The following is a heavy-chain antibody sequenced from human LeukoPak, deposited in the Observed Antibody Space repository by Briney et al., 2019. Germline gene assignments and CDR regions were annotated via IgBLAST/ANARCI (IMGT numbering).Heavy chain of an antibody. Sequence: ASVKVSCKVSGYTLTELSMHWVRQAPGKGLEWMGEIIPIFGTANYAQKFQGRVTITADESTSTAYMELSSLRSEDTAVYYCARAIYLGAFDIWGQGTMVTVSS. CDR2: IIPIFGTA. J-gene: IGHJ3*02. D-gene: IGHD3-16*01. CDR3: ARAIYLGAFDI. V-gene: IGHV1-69*13. CDR1: GYTLTELS.